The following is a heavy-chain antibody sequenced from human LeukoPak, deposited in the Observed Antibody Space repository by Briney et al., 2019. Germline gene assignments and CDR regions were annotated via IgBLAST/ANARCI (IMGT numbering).Heavy chain of an antibody. CDR3: ASERPYYYDSSGYYRTYYFDY. CDR1: GGTFSSYA. Sequence: ASVKVSCKASGGTFSSYAISWVRQASGQGLEWMGGIIPIFGTANYAQKFQGRVTITADESTSTAYMELSSLRSEDTAVYYCASERPYYYDSSGYYRTYYFDYWGQGTLVTVSS. D-gene: IGHD3-22*01. V-gene: IGHV1-69*13. J-gene: IGHJ4*02. CDR2: IIPIFGTA.